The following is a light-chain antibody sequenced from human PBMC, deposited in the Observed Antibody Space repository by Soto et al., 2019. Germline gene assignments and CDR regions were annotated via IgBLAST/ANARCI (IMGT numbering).Light chain of an antibody. Sequence: SYELTQPPSVSVAPGKTARITCGGNNIGSKSVHWYQQKPGQAPVLVIYYDSDRPSGIPERFSGSNSGNTATLTISRVEAGDEADYYCQVWDSSSDHPVVFGGGTKVPS. CDR1: NIGSKS. CDR3: QVWDSSSDHPVV. V-gene: IGLV3-21*04. J-gene: IGLJ2*01. CDR2: YDS.